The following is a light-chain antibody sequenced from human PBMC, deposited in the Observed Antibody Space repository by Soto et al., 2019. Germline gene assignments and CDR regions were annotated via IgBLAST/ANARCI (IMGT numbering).Light chain of an antibody. CDR2: KAS. V-gene: IGKV2-30*01. CDR1: YSDGNTS. CDR3: MQGTQWPLT. J-gene: IGKJ4*01. Sequence: DVVMTQSPLSLPVTLGQPASISFYSDGNTSLNWFQQRPGQSPRRLIYKASNRDSGVPDRFSDSGSGTECTLNISRVEADDFGVYSCMQGTQWPLTFGGGPKVEI.